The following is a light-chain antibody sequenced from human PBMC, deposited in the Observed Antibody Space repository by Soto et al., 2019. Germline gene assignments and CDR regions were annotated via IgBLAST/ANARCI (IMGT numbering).Light chain of an antibody. CDR1: QSVLHSSNNKNY. CDR2: WAS. Sequence: DIVMTPSPDSLAVSLGERATINCKSSQSVLHSSNNKNYLAWYQQKPGQPPKLLIFWASNRESGVPDRFSGSGSGTDFTLTISSLQAEDVAVYYCQQYYSAPLTFGPGTKVDIK. V-gene: IGKV4-1*01. CDR3: QQYYSAPLT. J-gene: IGKJ3*01.